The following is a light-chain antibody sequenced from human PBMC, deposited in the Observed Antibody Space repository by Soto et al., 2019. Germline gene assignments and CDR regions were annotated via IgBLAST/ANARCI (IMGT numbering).Light chain of an antibody. V-gene: IGLV2-8*01. CDR3: TSYAGSNIWV. CDR1: SSDVGAYNY. CDR2: EVS. Sequence: QSALTQPPSASGSPGQSVTISCTGTSSDVGAYNYVSWYQQYPGKAPKLLIYEVSKRPSGVPDRFSGSKSGKTASLTVSGLQPEDEGDYHCTSYAGSNIWVFGGGTKVTVL. J-gene: IGLJ3*02.